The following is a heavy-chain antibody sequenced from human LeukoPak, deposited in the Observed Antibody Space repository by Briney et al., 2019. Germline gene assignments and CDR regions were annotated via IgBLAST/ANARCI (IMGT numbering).Heavy chain of an antibody. CDR2: IGDNGGDT. Sequence: GGSLRLSCAASGFTFNNYAMSWVRQAPGKGLEWVSAIGDNGGDTKYAVSVKGGFTISRDNSRSALYLQMNTLRVEDTAIYYCGRDWKLDYWGQGTLVTVSS. CDR3: GRDWKLDY. V-gene: IGHV3-23*01. J-gene: IGHJ4*02. D-gene: IGHD1-1*01. CDR1: GFTFNNYA.